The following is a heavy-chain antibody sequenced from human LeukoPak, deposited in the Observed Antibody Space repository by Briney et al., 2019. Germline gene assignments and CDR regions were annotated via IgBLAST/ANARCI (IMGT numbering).Heavy chain of an antibody. D-gene: IGHD3-10*01. Sequence: ASVKVSCKASGYTFTDYYIHWVRQAPGQGLEWMGWIDPDSGGTNLAQKFQGRVTMTTDTSITTAYMELTRLRSDDTAVYYCARDASRGDDAFDIWGQGTMVTVSS. J-gene: IGHJ3*02. V-gene: IGHV1-2*02. CDR1: GYTFTDYY. CDR2: IDPDSGGT. CDR3: ARDASRGDDAFDI.